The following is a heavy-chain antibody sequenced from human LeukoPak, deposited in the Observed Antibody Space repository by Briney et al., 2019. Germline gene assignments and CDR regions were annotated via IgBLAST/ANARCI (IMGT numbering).Heavy chain of an antibody. Sequence: GGSLRLSCAASGFTFSSYSMNWVRQAPGKGLEWVSYISSSGSTIYYADSVKGRFTISRDNAKNSLYLQMNSLRAEDTAVYYCAREEIYGGKVFDYWGQGTLVTVSS. J-gene: IGHJ4*02. CDR1: GFTFSSYS. V-gene: IGHV3-48*04. CDR3: AREEIYGGKVFDY. D-gene: IGHD4-23*01. CDR2: ISSSGSTI.